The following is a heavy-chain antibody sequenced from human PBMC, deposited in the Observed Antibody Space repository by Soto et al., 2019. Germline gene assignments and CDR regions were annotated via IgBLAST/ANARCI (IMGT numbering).Heavy chain of an antibody. V-gene: IGHV5-51*01. CDR3: ARTSAAGKYYYGMDV. D-gene: IGHD6-13*01. J-gene: IGHJ6*02. CDR2: IYPGDSDT. Sequence: RGESLKISCKGSGYSFTSYWTGWVRQMPGKGLEWMGIIYPGDSDTRYSPSFQGQGTISADKSISTAYLQWRSLKASDTAMYYCARTSAAGKYYYGMDVWGQGTTFTVSS. CDR1: GYSFTSYW.